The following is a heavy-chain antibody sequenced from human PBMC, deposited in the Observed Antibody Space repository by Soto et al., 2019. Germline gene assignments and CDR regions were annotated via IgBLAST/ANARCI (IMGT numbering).Heavy chain of an antibody. CDR1: GGTFSSYA. Sequence: ASVKVSCKASGGTFSSYAISWVRQAPGQGLEWMGGIIPIFGTANYAQKFQGRVTITADESTSTAYMELSSLRSEDTAVYYCARDGXNWNDRRVQNYYYGMDVWGQGTTVTVSS. J-gene: IGHJ6*02. D-gene: IGHD1-20*01. CDR3: ARDGXNWNDRRVQNYYYGMDV. V-gene: IGHV1-69*13. CDR2: IIPIFGTA.